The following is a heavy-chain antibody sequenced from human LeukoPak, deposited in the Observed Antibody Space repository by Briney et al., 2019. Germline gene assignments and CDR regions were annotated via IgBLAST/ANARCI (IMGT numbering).Heavy chain of an antibody. CDR3: ARDSADCSSITCFPGDY. V-gene: IGHV3-48*01. Sequence: GGSLRLSCAASGFTFSNYSMNWVRQAPRKGLEWISYIRSSSSTIYYADSVKGRFTISRDNVKNSVYLQMNSLRAEDTAVYYCARDSADCSSITCFPGDYWGQGTLVTVSS. CDR1: GFTFSNYS. CDR2: IRSSSSTI. J-gene: IGHJ4*02. D-gene: IGHD2-2*01.